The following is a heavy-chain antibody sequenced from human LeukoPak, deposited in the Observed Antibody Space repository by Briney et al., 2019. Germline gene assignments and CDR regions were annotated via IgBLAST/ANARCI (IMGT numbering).Heavy chain of an antibody. J-gene: IGHJ4*02. Sequence: GASVKVSCKASGYTFTSYGISWVRQAPGQGLQWMGWISARNGNTNYAQKLQGRVTMATDTSTSTVYMEVRSLRSDDTAVYYCARAGTTLLLDYWGQGTLVTVSS. CDR2: ISARNGNT. CDR1: GYTFTSYG. CDR3: ARAGTTLLLDY. D-gene: IGHD4-11*01. V-gene: IGHV1-18*01.